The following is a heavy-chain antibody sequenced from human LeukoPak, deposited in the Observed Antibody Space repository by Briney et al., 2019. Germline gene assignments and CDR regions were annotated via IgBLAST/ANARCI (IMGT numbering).Heavy chain of an antibody. J-gene: IGHJ3*02. V-gene: IGHV3-21*01. CDR1: GFTFSSYA. CDR2: ISSSSSYI. D-gene: IGHD1-26*01. Sequence: GGSLRLSCAASGFTFSSYAMHWVRQAPGKGLEWVSSISSSSSYIYYADSVKGRFTISRDNAKNSLYLQMNSLRAEDTAVYYCARDCSGSYPHDAFDIWGQGTMVTVSS. CDR3: ARDCSGSYPHDAFDI.